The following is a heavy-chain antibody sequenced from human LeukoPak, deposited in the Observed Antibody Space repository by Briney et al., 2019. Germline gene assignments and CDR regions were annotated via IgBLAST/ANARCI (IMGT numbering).Heavy chain of an antibody. J-gene: IGHJ4*02. Sequence: GASVKVSCKASGYTFNTYTITWVRQAPGQGLEWMGWINPYNGYRHYAQKLQGRVTMTTDTSTSTAYMELRSLSSDDTAVYYCARSGMVLRYLDWSLDDWGQGTLVTVSS. CDR3: ARSGMVLRYLDWSLDD. V-gene: IGHV1-18*01. D-gene: IGHD3-9*01. CDR2: INPYNGYR. CDR1: GYTFNTYT.